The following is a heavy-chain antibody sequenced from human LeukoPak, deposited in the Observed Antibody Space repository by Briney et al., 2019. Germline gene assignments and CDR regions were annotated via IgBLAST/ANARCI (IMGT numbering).Heavy chain of an antibody. D-gene: IGHD2-2*01. CDR3: ARTIEDIVVVPAARENRKNYYYYYYMDV. J-gene: IGHJ6*03. Sequence: GGSLILSCAASGFTFSGYWMSWVRQAPGKGLEWVANIKQDGSEKYYVDSVKGRFTISRDNAKNSLYLQMNSLRAEDTAVYYCARTIEDIVVVPAARENRKNYYYYYYMDVWGKGTTVTVSS. CDR2: IKQDGSEK. CDR1: GFTFSGYW. V-gene: IGHV3-7*01.